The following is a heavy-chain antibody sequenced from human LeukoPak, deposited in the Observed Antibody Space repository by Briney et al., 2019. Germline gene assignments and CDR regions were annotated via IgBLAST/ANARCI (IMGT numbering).Heavy chain of an antibody. J-gene: IGHJ4*02. CDR3: ARAYGDIRFDY. Sequence: SETLSLTCTVSGGSISSGSYYWSWIRQPAGKGLEWIGRIYTSGSTNYNPSLKSRVTISVDTSKNQFSLKLSSVTAADTAVYYCARAYGDIRFDYWGQGTLVTVSS. CDR1: GGSISSGSYY. D-gene: IGHD4-17*01. V-gene: IGHV4-61*02. CDR2: IYTSGST.